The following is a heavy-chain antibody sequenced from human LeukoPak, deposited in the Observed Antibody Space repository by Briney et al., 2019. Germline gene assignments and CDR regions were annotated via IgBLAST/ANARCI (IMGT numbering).Heavy chain of an antibody. CDR1: GYTLTELS. Sequence: GASVKVSCKVSGYTLTELSMHWVRQAPGKGLEWMGGFDPEDGETIYAQKFQGRVTMTEDTSTDTAYMELSSLRSEDTAVYYCATPRGATSWGRDDAFDIWGQGSMVTVSS. V-gene: IGHV1-24*01. D-gene: IGHD3-16*01. CDR3: ATPRGATSWGRDDAFDI. J-gene: IGHJ3*02. CDR2: FDPEDGET.